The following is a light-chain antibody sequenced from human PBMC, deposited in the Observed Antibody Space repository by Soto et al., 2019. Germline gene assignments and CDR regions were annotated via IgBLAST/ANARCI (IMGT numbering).Light chain of an antibody. CDR1: QSISSY. CDR3: QQYGSSPWT. J-gene: IGKJ1*01. Sequence: DIQMTQSPSSLSASVGDRVTITCRASQSISSYLNWYQQKPGKAPKLLIYAASSLQSGVPSRFSGSGSGTDFTLTISRLEPEDFAVYYCQQYGSSPWTFGQGTKADIK. V-gene: IGKV1-39*01. CDR2: AAS.